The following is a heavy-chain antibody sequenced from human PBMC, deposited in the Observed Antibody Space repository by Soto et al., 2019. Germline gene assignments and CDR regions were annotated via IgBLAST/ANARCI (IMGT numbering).Heavy chain of an antibody. CDR2: ISSSSSTI. CDR1: GFTFSSYS. V-gene: IGHV3-48*02. D-gene: IGHD2-15*01. Sequence: EVQLVESGGGLVQPGGSLRLSCAASGFTFSSYSMNWVRQAPGKGLEWVSYISSSSSTIYYADSVKGRFTISRDNAKNSLYLQMNSLRDEDTAVYYCARGGYCSGGSCYEYNWFDPWGQGTLVTVSS. J-gene: IGHJ5*02. CDR3: ARGGYCSGGSCYEYNWFDP.